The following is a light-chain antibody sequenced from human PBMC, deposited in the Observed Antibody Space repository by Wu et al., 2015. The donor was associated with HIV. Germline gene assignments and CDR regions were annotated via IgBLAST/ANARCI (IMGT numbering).Light chain of an antibody. CDR2: NAS. Sequence: EIVLTQSPGTLSLSPGERATLSCRASQSVTSSYLAWYQQKTGQAPRLLIFNASRRATGIPDRFSGSESGTDFTLTISRLEPEDFAVYYCQQYGSSLRTFGQGTKGGNQT. CDR3: QQYGSSLRT. CDR1: QSVTSSY. V-gene: IGKV3-20*01. J-gene: IGKJ1*01.